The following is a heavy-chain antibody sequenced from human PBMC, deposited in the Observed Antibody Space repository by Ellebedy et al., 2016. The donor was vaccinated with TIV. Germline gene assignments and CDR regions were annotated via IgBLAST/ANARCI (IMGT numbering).Heavy chain of an antibody. D-gene: IGHD3-3*02. Sequence: SETLSLTCTISAGTISSSSYYWGWIRQPPGKGLEWIGSIYYSGSTYYNPSLKSRVTISVDTSKNQFSLKLSSVTAADTAVYYCARRDLSAFYFDYWGQGTLVTVSS. V-gene: IGHV4-39*07. CDR1: AGTISSSSYY. CDR2: IYYSGST. CDR3: ARRDLSAFYFDY. J-gene: IGHJ4*02.